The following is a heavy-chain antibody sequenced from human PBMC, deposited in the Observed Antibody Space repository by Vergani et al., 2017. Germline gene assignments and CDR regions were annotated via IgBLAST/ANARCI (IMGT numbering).Heavy chain of an antibody. CDR2: ITSDGSST. CDR3: ARESIHLLWCGANWFDP. CDR1: GFTFSSYW. D-gene: IGHD3-10*01. J-gene: IGHJ5*02. Sequence: EVQLVESGGGLVQPGGSLRLSCAASGFTFSSYWMHWVRHAPGKGLVWVSRITSDGSSTSYADSVKGRFTISRDNAKNTLYLQMNSLRAEDTAVYYCARESIHLLWCGANWFDPWGQGTLVTVSS. V-gene: IGHV3-74*01.